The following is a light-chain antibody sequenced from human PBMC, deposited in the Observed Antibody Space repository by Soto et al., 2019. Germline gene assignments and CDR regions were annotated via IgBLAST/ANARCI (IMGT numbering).Light chain of an antibody. CDR3: QQSYSAPYT. V-gene: IGKV1-39*01. CDR1: QSISTY. Sequence: DIQMTQSPSSLSASVGDRVTITCRASQSISTYLNWYQQKPGKAPNLLIFAASSLQSGVPSRFSGSGSGTDFTLTISSLLPEDFATYYCQQSYSAPYTFGQGTKLDIK. CDR2: AAS. J-gene: IGKJ2*01.